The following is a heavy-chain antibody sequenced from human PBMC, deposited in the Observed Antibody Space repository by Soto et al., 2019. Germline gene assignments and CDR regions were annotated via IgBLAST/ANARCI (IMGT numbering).Heavy chain of an antibody. V-gene: IGHV3-21*01. CDR2: ISSSSSYI. D-gene: IGHD1-7*01. J-gene: IGHJ5*02. CDR1: GFTFISYS. Sequence: GGSLRLSCAASGFTFISYSMNWVRQAPGKGLEWVSSISSSSSYIYYADSVKGRFTISRDNAKNSLYLQMNSLRAEDTAVYYCARDRSPLYNWNLFHWFDPWGQGTLVTVSS. CDR3: ARDRSPLYNWNLFHWFDP.